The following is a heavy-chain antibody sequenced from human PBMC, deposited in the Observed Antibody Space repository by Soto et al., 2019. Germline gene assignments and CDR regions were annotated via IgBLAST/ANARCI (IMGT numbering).Heavy chain of an antibody. CDR2: ISYDGSNK. Sequence: GGSLRLSCAASGFTFSSYGMHWVRQAPGKGLEWVAVISYDGSNKYYADSVKGRFTISRDNSKNTLYLQMNSLRAEDTAVYYCAKDRGRSIARYMDVWGKGTTVTVSS. D-gene: IGHD1-1*01. J-gene: IGHJ6*03. V-gene: IGHV3-30*18. CDR3: AKDRGRSIARYMDV. CDR1: GFTFSSYG.